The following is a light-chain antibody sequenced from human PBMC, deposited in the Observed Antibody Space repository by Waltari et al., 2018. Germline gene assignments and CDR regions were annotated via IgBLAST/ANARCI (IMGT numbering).Light chain of an antibody. V-gene: IGKV3-15*01. Sequence: EIVMTQSPATLSVSPGEGATLSCRASQSVTSLAWYQQKPGQAPRLLIYGASTRATGIPARFSGSGSGTEFTLTISSLQSEDFAIYYCQQYNDLPLTFGQGTRLDIK. CDR3: QQYNDLPLT. J-gene: IGKJ5*01. CDR2: GAS. CDR1: QSVTS.